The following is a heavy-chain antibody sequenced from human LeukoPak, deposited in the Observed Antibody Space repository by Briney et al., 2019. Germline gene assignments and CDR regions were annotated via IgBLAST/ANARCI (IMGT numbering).Heavy chain of an antibody. CDR3: ARSPPVRGLPNWYFDL. V-gene: IGHV4-38-2*01. Sequence: SDTLSLTCAVPGYSISSGYYWGWIRPSPGKGLEWIGRIYRSGSTYYTPSLKSRVTISVDTSKNQFSLKLSSVTATDTAVYYCARSPPVRGLPNWYFDLWGRGTLVTVSS. CDR2: IYRSGST. CDR1: GYSISSGYY. D-gene: IGHD1-26*01. J-gene: IGHJ2*01.